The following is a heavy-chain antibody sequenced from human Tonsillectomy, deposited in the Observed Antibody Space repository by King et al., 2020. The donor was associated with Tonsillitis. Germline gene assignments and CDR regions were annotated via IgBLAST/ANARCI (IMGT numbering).Heavy chain of an antibody. CDR1: GGTLRDHP. V-gene: IGHV1-69*09. CDR3: AKKGTVLDSDISQH. J-gene: IGHJ1*01. D-gene: IGHD1-1*01. Sequence: QLVQSGAEVKKPGSSVKVSCRASGGTLRDHPIHWVRQAPGQGLEWMGRSIPTFGITNYAQKFQGRVTITADTSTSTGYMELSSVRSEDTAVYYCAKKGTVLDSDISQHWGQGTLVTVAS. CDR2: SIPTFGIT.